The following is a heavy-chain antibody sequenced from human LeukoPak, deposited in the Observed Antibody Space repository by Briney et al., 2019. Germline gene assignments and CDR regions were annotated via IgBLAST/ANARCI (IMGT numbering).Heavy chain of an antibody. Sequence: PSETLSLTCTVSGGSISSYYWSWIRQPAGKGLEWIGRIYTSGSTNYNPSLKSRVTMSVDTSKNQFSLKLSSVTAADTAVYYCARDTSVQWLVGAKGDRYNWFDPWGQGTLVTVSS. CDR2: IYTSGST. CDR1: GGSISSYY. CDR3: ARDTSVQWLVGAKGDRYNWFDP. V-gene: IGHV4-4*07. D-gene: IGHD6-19*01. J-gene: IGHJ5*02.